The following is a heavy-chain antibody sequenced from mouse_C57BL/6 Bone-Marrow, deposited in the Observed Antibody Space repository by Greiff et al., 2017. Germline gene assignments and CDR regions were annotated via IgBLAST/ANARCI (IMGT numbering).Heavy chain of an antibody. CDR3: TRSSHYYGSSHWYFDV. Sequence: QVQLQQSGAELVRPGASVTLSCKASGYTFTDYEMHWVKQTPVHGLEWIGAIDPETGGTAYTQKFKGKAILTADKSSSTAYMELRSLTSEDSAVYYCTRSSHYYGSSHWYFDVWGTGTTVTVSS. D-gene: IGHD1-1*01. V-gene: IGHV1-15*01. CDR1: GYTFTDYE. CDR2: IDPETGGT. J-gene: IGHJ1*03.